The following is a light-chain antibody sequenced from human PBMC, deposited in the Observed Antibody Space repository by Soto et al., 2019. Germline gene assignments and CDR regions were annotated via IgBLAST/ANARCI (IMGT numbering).Light chain of an antibody. CDR1: SSNIGNNY. V-gene: IGLV1-51*01. CDR2: DNN. Sequence: QSVLTQPPSVSAAPGQKVTISFSGSSSNIGNNYVSWYQQLPGTAPKLLIYDNNKRPSGIPDRFSGSKSGTSGTLDITGLQTGDEADYYCATWDGSLPAEVFGGGTKLTV. J-gene: IGLJ2*01. CDR3: ATWDGSLPAEV.